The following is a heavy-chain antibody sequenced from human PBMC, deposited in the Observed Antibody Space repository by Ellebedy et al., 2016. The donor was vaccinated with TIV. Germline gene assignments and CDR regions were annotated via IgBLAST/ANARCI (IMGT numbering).Heavy chain of an antibody. D-gene: IGHD4-11*01. Sequence: GESLKISXAASGFTFSSYSMTWIRQAPGKGPEWVSTVSGSDGSVHYTDSVKGRFTISRDNSKNTLYLQMESLRAEDTAVYHCFASGYSNSQGSVDYWGQGTLVTVSS. V-gene: IGHV3-23*01. J-gene: IGHJ4*02. CDR1: GFTFSSYS. CDR2: VSGSDGSV. CDR3: FASGYSNSQGSVDY.